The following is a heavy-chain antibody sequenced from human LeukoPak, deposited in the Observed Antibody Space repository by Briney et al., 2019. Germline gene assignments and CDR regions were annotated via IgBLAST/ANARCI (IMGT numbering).Heavy chain of an antibody. CDR3: ARGWAAIDS. V-gene: IGHV3-7*04. CDR2: IGQDGTEK. D-gene: IGHD5-18*01. J-gene: IGHJ4*02. CDR1: GFTLSSYW. Sequence: GGSLRLSCVASGFTLSSYWMTWARQAPGKGLEWVANIGQDGTEKYSVDSVKGRFTISRDNAKNSLYLQMNSLRAEDTAVYYCARGWAAIDSWGQGTLVTVSS.